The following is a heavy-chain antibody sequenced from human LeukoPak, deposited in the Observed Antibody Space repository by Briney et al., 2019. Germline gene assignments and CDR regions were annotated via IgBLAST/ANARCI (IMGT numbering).Heavy chain of an antibody. CDR1: GFTFSSYA. J-gene: IGHJ1*01. CDR3: ARASIAAAVFEYFQH. CDR2: ISYDGSNK. V-gene: IGHV3-30-3*01. Sequence: GGSLRLSCAASGFTFSSYAMSWVRQAPGKGLEWVAVISYDGSNKYYADSVKGRFTISRDNSKNTLYLQMNSLRAEDTAVYYCARASIAAAVFEYFQHWGQGTLVTVSS. D-gene: IGHD6-13*01.